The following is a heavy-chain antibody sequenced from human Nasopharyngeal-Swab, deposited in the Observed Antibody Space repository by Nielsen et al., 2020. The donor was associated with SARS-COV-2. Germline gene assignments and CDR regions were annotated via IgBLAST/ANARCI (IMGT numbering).Heavy chain of an antibody. CDR2: IYYSGST. Sequence: SETLSLTCTVSGGSISSSSYYWGWIRQPPGKGLEWIGSIYYSGSTYYNPSLKSRVTISVDTSKNQFSLKLSSVTAADTAVYYCATFGYYDSSWGQGTLVTVSS. CDR1: GGSISSSSYY. J-gene: IGHJ4*02. D-gene: IGHD3-22*01. CDR3: ATFGYYDSS. V-gene: IGHV4-39*01.